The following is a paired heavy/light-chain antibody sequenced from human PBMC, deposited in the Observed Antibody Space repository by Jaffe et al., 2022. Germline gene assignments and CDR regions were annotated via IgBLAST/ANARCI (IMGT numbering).Heavy chain of an antibody. CDR2: IDFSGIT. CDR3: ARYRWVATIQDAFDI. V-gene: IGHV4-39*01. J-gene: IGHJ3*02. Sequence: QLQLQESGPGLVKPSETLSLTCTVSGASISSSVYYWGWIRQPPGKGLEWIGSIDFSGITYYNPSLKSRVTISVDTSKNQFSLKLRSVTAADTAVYYCARYRWVATIQDAFDIWGQGTMVTVST. CDR1: GASISSSVYY. D-gene: IGHD5-12*01.
Light chain of an antibody. CDR1: QSVSSSY. V-gene: IGKV3-20*01. Sequence: EIVLTQSPGTLSLSPGERATLSCRTSQSVSSSYLAWYQQKPGQAPRLLIYGASSRATGIPDRFSGSGSGTDFTLTISRLEPEDFAVYYCQHCGSSPLTFGQGTKVEIK. CDR2: GAS. CDR3: QHCGSSPLT. J-gene: IGKJ1*01.